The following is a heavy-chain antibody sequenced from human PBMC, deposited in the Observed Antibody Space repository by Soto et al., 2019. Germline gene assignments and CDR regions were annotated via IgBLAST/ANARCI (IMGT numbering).Heavy chain of an antibody. Sequence: AETLSLTCTFSVGSISPYYWSWIRQPPGKGLEWIGYIYYSGSTNYNPSLKSRVTISVDTSKTQFSLKLSSVTAADTAVYYCAKRGSVGTTSHHDAFDIWGQGTMVTVSS. J-gene: IGHJ3*02. CDR2: IYYSGST. V-gene: IGHV4-59*01. CDR1: VGSISPYY. D-gene: IGHD1-26*01. CDR3: AKRGSVGTTSHHDAFDI.